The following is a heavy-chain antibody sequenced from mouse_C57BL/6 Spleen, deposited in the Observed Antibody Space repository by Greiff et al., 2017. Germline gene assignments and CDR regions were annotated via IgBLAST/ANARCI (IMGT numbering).Heavy chain of an antibody. D-gene: IGHD2-4*01. CDR2: ISSGGSYT. J-gene: IGHJ3*01. V-gene: IGHV5-6*01. Sequence: EVKLVESGGDLVKPGGSLTLSCAASGFTFSSYGMSWVRQTPDKRLEWVATISSGGSYTYYPESVKGRFTISRDNAKNTLYLQMSSLKSEDTAMYYCATSIYYDYDGFAYWGQGTLVTVSA. CDR1: GFTFSSYG. CDR3: ATSIYYDYDGFAY.